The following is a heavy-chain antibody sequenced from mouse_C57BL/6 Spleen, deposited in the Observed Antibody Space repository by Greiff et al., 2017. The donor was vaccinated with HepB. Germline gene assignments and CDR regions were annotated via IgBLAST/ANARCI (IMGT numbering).Heavy chain of an antibody. CDR1: GFTFSSYG. Sequence: EVQRVESGGDLVKPGGSLKLSCAASGFTFSSYGMSWVRQTPDKRLEWVATISSGGSYTYYPDSVKGRFTISRDNAKNTLYLQMSSLKSEDTAMYYCARHEDGYWFAYWGQGTLVTVSA. J-gene: IGHJ3*01. CDR2: ISSGGSYT. CDR3: ARHEDGYWFAY. V-gene: IGHV5-6*01. D-gene: IGHD2-3*01.